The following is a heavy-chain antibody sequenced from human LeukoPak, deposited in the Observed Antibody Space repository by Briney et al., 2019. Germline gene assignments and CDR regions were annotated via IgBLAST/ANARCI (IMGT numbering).Heavy chain of an antibody. Sequence: GGSLRLSCAASGFTFSNYWMSWVRQAPGKGLEWVANMKPDGTEKYYVDSVKGRFTISRDNAKNSLYLQMNSLRADDTAVYYCARRYMDVWGKGTRSPSP. CDR1: GFTFSNYW. CDR2: MKPDGTEK. V-gene: IGHV3-7*01. J-gene: IGHJ6*03. CDR3: ARRYMDV.